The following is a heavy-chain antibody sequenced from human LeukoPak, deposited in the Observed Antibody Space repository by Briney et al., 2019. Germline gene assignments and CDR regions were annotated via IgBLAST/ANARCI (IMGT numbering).Heavy chain of an antibody. Sequence: PGGSLRLSCAASGFTFSSYAMSWVRQAPGKGLEWVSAISGSGGSTYYADSVKGRFTISRDNSKNTLYLQMNSLSAEDTAVYYCAKVWHTMVRIGYFDYWGQGTLVTVSS. CDR2: ISGSGGST. D-gene: IGHD3-10*01. CDR3: AKVWHTMVRIGYFDY. V-gene: IGHV3-23*01. J-gene: IGHJ4*02. CDR1: GFTFSSYA.